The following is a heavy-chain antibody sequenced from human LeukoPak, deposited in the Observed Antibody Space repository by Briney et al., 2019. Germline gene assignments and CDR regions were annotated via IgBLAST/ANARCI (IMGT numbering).Heavy chain of an antibody. CDR1: AFTFTNYW. Sequence: TGGSLRLSCAASAFTFTNYWMSWVRQAPGKGLEWVANIKEDGSEKYYVDSVKGRFTISRDNAKNSLYLQMNSLRAEDTAVYYCVRDNCTGTSCHHFDYWGQGTLATVSS. CDR3: VRDNCTGTSCHHFDY. CDR2: IKEDGSEK. V-gene: IGHV3-7*01. J-gene: IGHJ4*02. D-gene: IGHD2-2*01.